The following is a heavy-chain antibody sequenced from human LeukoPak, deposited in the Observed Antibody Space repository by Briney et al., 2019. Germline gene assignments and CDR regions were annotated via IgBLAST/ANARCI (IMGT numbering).Heavy chain of an antibody. Sequence: GRSLRLSCAVSGFTLTSFATHWVHQAPGKGLEWVALIRHDEANHYYADSVQGRFTISRDTSKNTLYLQMNNLRVEDTAVYYCAKEYTPSSPLGEFASWGQGTLVTVSS. D-gene: IGHD6-6*01. V-gene: IGHV3-33*06. CDR1: GFTLTSFA. CDR3: AKEYTPSSPLGEFAS. J-gene: IGHJ4*02. CDR2: IRHDEANH.